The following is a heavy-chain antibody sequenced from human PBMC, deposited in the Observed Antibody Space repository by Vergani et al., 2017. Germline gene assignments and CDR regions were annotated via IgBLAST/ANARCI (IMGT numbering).Heavy chain of an antibody. Sequence: QVQLQESGPGLVKPSETLSLTCTVSGGSISSYYWSWIRQPPGKGLEWIGYIYYSGSNNYNPSLKSRGTISVDTSKNQFSLKLSSVTAADTAVYYCARGKWELLVPSYWGQGTLVTVSS. J-gene: IGHJ4*02. D-gene: IGHD1-26*01. V-gene: IGHV4-59*01. CDR3: ARGKWELLVPSY. CDR2: IYYSGSN. CDR1: GGSISSYY.